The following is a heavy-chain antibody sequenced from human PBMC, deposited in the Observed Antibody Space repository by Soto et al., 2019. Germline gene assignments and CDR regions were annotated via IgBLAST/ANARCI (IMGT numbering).Heavy chain of an antibody. Sequence: ASAKVSCKASGYTFTSYAMHWVRQAPGQRLEWMGWINAGNGNTKYSQKFQGRVTITRDTSASTAYMELSSLRSEDTAVYYCARDIVATTRPVIDYWGQGTLVTVSS. CDR3: ARDIVATTRPVIDY. D-gene: IGHD5-12*01. J-gene: IGHJ4*02. V-gene: IGHV1-3*01. CDR2: INAGNGNT. CDR1: GYTFTSYA.